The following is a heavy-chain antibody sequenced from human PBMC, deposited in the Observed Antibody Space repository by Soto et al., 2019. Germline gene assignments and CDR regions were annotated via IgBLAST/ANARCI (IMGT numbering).Heavy chain of an antibody. CDR1: GGTFSTYT. CDR3: GRSLDSSGYWMNYLAP. J-gene: IGHJ5*02. D-gene: IGHD3-22*01. Sequence: QVQLVQSGAEVKKPGSSVKVSCKASGGTFSTYTITWVRQAPGQGLQWMGGTIPIFGTANYPQKFQGRVRSTADDSTTTAYIDLRSRRSEDTAIYYRGRSLDSSGYWMNYLAPWGQGTLVSVSS. V-gene: IGHV1-69*01. CDR2: TIPIFGTA.